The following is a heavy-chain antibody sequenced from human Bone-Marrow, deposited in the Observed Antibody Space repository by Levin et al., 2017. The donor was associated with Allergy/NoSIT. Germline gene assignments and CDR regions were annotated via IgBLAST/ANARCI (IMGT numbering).Heavy chain of an antibody. V-gene: IGHV3-30*02. CDR2: LSYDGKNE. D-gene: IGHD2-2*01. CDR3: AKDPCSSATCYGSYYYFDGMDV. CDR1: GFTFTKYG. Sequence: QTGGSLRLSCAASGFTFTKYGMHWVRQAPGKGLEWVAFLSYDGKNEYYAESVKGRFTISRDNLKDRLFLQLNSLRADDTAVYFCAKDPCSSATCYGSYYYFDGMDVWGRGTTVTVSS. J-gene: IGHJ6*02.